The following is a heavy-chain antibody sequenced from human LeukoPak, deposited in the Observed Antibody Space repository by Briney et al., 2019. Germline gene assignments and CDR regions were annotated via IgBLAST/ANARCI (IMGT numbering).Heavy chain of an antibody. CDR3: ANRYCSGGSCYLDY. CDR2: ISGSGGST. J-gene: IGHJ4*02. D-gene: IGHD2-15*01. V-gene: IGHV3-23*01. Sequence: GGSLRLSCAASGFTFSSYAMNWVRQAPGKGLEWVSAISGSGGSTYYADSAKGRFTISRDNSKNTLYLQMNSLRAEDTAVYYCANRYCSGGSCYLDYWGQGTLVTVSS. CDR1: GFTFSSYA.